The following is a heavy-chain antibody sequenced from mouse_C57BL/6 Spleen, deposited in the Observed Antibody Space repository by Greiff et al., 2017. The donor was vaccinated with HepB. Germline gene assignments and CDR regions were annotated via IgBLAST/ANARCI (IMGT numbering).Heavy chain of an antibody. V-gene: IGHV1-19*01. D-gene: IGHD3-2*02. Sequence: EVQLQQSGPVLVKPGASVKMSCKASGYTFTDYYMNWVKQSHGKSLEWIGVINPYNGGTSYNQKFKGKATLTVDKSSSTAYMELNSLTSEDSAVYYCARHSSGYEGFAYWGQGTLVTVSA. CDR3: ARHSSGYEGFAY. J-gene: IGHJ3*01. CDR2: INPYNGGT. CDR1: GYTFTDYY.